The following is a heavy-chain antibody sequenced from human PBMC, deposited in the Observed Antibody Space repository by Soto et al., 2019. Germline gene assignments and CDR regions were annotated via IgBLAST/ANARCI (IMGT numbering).Heavy chain of an antibody. CDR1: GGSINTFY. D-gene: IGHD5-12*01. J-gene: IGHJ4*02. Sequence: SETLSLTCTVSGGSINTFYWGWVRQPAGKVLEWIGRIFSSGSTSFKPSLESRVAMSVDTSKNHFSLNLSSVTAADMAVYYCAREGSYSAYNFAHWIQLWSFDLWGQGALVTVSS. V-gene: IGHV4-4*07. CDR3: AREGSYSAYNFAHWIQLWSFDL. CDR2: IFSSGST.